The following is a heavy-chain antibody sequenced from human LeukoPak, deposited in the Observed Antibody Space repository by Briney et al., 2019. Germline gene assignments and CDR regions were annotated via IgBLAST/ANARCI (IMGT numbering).Heavy chain of an antibody. CDR2: IVGSSSNM. Sequence: PGGSLRLSCTTSGFSFSTYSMNWVRQAPGKGLEWVSYIVGSSSNMYYADSVKGRFTISRDNAKNTLYLQMNSLRAEDTAVYFCGRGGNGIDIWGQGTTVIASS. CDR1: GFSFSTYS. V-gene: IGHV3-48*04. CDR3: GRGGNGIDI. D-gene: IGHD2-8*01. J-gene: IGHJ3*02.